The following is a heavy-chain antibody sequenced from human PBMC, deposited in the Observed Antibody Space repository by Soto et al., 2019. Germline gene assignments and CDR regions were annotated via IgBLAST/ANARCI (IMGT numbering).Heavy chain of an antibody. V-gene: IGHV1-69*06. CDR1: GGTFSSYA. CDR3: ARERRSIAAAGTPFDD. D-gene: IGHD6-13*01. Sequence: QVQLVQSGAEVKKPGSSVKVSCKASGGTFSSYAISWVRQAPGQGLEWMGGIIPIFGTANYAQKFQGRVTSTADKSTSTAYMELSSLRSEDTAVYYCARERRSIAAAGTPFDDGGQGTLVTVSS. J-gene: IGHJ4*02. CDR2: IIPIFGTA.